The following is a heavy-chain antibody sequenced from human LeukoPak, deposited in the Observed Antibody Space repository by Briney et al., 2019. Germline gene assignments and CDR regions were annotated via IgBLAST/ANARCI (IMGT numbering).Heavy chain of an antibody. V-gene: IGHV3-7*01. CDR1: GFTFSSLW. D-gene: IGHD1-26*01. CDR2: IKPDESEK. J-gene: IGHJ4*02. Sequence: GGSLRLSCAASGFTFSSLWMSWVRQAPGEGLEWVTNIKPDESEKYYVDSVKGRFTISRDNAKNSLYLQMDSLRAEDTALYYCARDTVGVTDYWGQGTLVTVSS. CDR3: ARDTVGVTDY.